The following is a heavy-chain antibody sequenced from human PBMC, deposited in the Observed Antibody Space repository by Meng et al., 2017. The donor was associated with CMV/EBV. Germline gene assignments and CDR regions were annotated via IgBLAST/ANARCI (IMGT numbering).Heavy chain of an antibody. Sequence: GPGLVNPSVLRAITCTVSGCSIMSSIDDWGWSRHPPGNRLDWSVIIYYSASTYYNPSLKSRVTISVDTSKNQFSLKLSSVTPADTAFYYFASRITIFVVVTAFDPWGQGTLVTVSS. J-gene: IGHJ5*02. CDR3: ASRITIFVVVTAFDP. CDR1: GCSIMSSIDD. CDR2: IYYSAST. D-gene: IGHD3-3*01. V-gene: IGHV4-39*07.